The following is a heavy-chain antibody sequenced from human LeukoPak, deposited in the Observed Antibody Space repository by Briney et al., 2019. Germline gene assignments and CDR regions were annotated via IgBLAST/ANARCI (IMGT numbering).Heavy chain of an antibody. V-gene: IGHV1-8*03. CDR2: MNPNSGNT. CDR3: AGEWESDAFDI. Sequence: GASVKVSCKASGYTLTSYDINWVRQATGQGLEWMGCMNPNSGNTGYAQKFQGRVTITRNTSISTAYMELSSLRSEDTAVYYCAGEWESDAFDIWGQGTMVTVSS. J-gene: IGHJ3*02. CDR1: GYTLTSYD. D-gene: IGHD1-26*01.